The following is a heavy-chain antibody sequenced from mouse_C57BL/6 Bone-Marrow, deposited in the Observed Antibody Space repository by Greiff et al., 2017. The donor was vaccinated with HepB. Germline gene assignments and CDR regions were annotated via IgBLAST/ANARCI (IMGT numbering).Heavy chain of an antibody. CDR1: GFTFSNYW. Sequence: EVQRVESGGGLVQPGGSMKLSCVASGFTFSNYWMNWVRQSPEKGLEWVAQIRLKSDNYATHYAESVKGRFTISRDDSKSSVYLQMNNLRAEDTGIYYCTMGLHWYFDVWGTGTTVTVSS. V-gene: IGHV6-3*01. J-gene: IGHJ1*03. CDR3: TMGLHWYFDV. CDR2: IRLKSDNYAT.